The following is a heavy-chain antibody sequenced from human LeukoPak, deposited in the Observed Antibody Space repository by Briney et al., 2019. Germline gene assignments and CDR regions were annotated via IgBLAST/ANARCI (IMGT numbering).Heavy chain of an antibody. J-gene: IGHJ6*03. V-gene: IGHV1-46*01. CDR3: ARRSSRITILGVVDYYYYMDV. Sequence: ASVKVSCKASGYTFTIYYMHWVRQAPGQGLEWMGIINTSGGSTSYAQKFQGRVTMTRDMSTSTVYMELSSLRSEDTAVYYCARRSSRITILGVVDYYYYMDVWGKGTTVTVSS. CDR2: INTSGGST. D-gene: IGHD3-3*01. CDR1: GYTFTIYY.